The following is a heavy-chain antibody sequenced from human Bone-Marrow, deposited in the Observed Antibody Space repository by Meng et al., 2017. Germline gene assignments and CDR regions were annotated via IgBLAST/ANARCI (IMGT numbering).Heavy chain of an antibody. J-gene: IGHJ4*01. CDR1: GYTFTSYA. CDR3: AREYSSGWYTYLSSYYFDY. CDR2: INTNTGNP. Sequence: ASVKVSCKASGYTFTSYAMNWVRQAPGQGLEWMGWINTNTGNPTYAQGFTGRFVFSLDTSVSTAYLQISSLKAEDTAVYYCAREYSSGWYTYLSSYYFDYWGHGNRVT. D-gene: IGHD6-19*01. V-gene: IGHV7-4-1*02.